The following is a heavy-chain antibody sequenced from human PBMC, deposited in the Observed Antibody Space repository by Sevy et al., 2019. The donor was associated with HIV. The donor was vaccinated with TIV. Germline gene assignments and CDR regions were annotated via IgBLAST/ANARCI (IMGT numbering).Heavy chain of an antibody. CDR3: AGDVTGTTFDF. V-gene: IGHV4-59*01. CDR2: VSYTGNF. Sequence: SETLSLTCSVSGASISSSYWSWVRQPPGKGLEWIGYVSYTGNFKYNPSLKSRVIISLDTSKNRFSLRLRSVTAADTAVYYCAGDVTGTTFDFWGRGTLVTVSS. J-gene: IGHJ4*02. D-gene: IGHD1-7*01. CDR1: GASISSSY.